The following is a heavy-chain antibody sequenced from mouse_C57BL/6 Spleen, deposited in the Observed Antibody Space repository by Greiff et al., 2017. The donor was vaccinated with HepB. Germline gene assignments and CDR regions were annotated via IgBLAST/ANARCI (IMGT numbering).Heavy chain of an antibody. J-gene: IGHJ4*01. CDR2: ISSGGSYT. D-gene: IGHD4-1*01. V-gene: IGHV5-6*01. CDR1: GFTFSSYG. Sequence: VQLKESGGDLVKPGGSLKLSCAASGFTFSSYGMSWVRQTPDKRLEWVATISSGGSYTYYPDSVKGRFTISRDNAKNTLYLQMSRLKSEDTAMYYCARQGAGTEDMDYWGKGTSVTVSS. CDR3: ARQGAGTEDMDY.